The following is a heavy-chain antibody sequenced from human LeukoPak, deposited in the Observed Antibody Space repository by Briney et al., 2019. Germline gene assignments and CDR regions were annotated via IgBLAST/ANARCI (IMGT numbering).Heavy chain of an antibody. CDR2: SDPEDGET. V-gene: IGHV1-24*01. J-gene: IGHJ4*02. CDR3: ATDQCSSTSCYIQYRFDY. D-gene: IGHD2-2*02. Sequence: ASVKVSCKVSGYTLTELSMHWVRQAPGKGLEWMGGSDPEDGETIYAQEFQGRVTMTEDTSTDTAYMELSSLRSEDTAVYYCATDQCSSTSCYIQYRFDYWGQGTLVTVSS. CDR1: GYTLTELS.